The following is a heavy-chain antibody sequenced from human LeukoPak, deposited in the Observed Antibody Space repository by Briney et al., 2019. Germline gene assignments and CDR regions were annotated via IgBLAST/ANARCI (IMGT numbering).Heavy chain of an antibody. Sequence: SETLSLTCAVYGGSFSGYYWSWIRQPPGKGLEWIGEINHSGSTNYNPSLKSRVTISVDTSKNQFSLKLSSVTAADTAVYYCARVSTSSWFDPWGQGTLVTVSS. CDR1: GGSFSGYY. CDR2: INHSGST. V-gene: IGHV4-34*01. CDR3: ARVSTSSWFDP. J-gene: IGHJ5*02.